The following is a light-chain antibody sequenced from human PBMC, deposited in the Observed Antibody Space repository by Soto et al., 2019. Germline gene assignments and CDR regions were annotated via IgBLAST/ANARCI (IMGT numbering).Light chain of an antibody. CDR2: YAS. CDR1: RGINSRY. CDR3: QQYGSTPIT. Sequence: EVVLTQSPGTLALSPCDRATLSCRASRGINSRYLAWYQQKRGQAPTLLIYYASSRATGVPDRFSGSGSETDFTLTISRLEPEDFAVYYCQQYGSTPITFGQGTRLEI. V-gene: IGKV3-20*01. J-gene: IGKJ5*01.